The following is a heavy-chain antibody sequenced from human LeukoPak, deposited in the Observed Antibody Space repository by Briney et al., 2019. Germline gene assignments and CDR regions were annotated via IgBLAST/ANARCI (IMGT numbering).Heavy chain of an antibody. D-gene: IGHD6-6*01. CDR1: RFTFSSYG. J-gene: IGHJ4*02. V-gene: IGHV3-74*01. CDR3: ARGLSGYASSLGY. CDR2: INSDGSST. Sequence: PGGSLRLSCAASRFTFSSYGMHWVRQAPGKGLVWVSRINSDGSSTSYADSVRGRFSISRDNAKNTLYLQMNSLRAEDTAVYYCARGLSGYASSLGYWGQGTLVTVSA.